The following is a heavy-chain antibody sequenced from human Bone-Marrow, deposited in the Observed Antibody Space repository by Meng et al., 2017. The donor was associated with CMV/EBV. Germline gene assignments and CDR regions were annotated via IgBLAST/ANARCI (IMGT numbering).Heavy chain of an antibody. J-gene: IGHJ6*02. CDR3: ARDQEAYYDLWSGYYTGHYGMDI. Sequence: GRSLRLSCAASGFTFSSYSMNWVRQAPGKGLEWVSYISSSSSTIYYADSVKGRFTISRDNAKNSLYLQMNSLSAEDTAVYYGARDQEAYYDLWSGYYTGHYGMDIWGQGTTVTVSS. V-gene: IGHV3-48*04. CDR2: ISSSSSTI. D-gene: IGHD3-3*01. CDR1: GFTFSSYS.